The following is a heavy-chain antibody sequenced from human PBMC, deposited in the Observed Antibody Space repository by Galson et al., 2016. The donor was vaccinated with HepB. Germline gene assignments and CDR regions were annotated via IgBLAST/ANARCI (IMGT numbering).Heavy chain of an antibody. J-gene: IGHJ4*02. V-gene: IGHV3-7*03. CDR2: MKQDGSEK. CDR3: ARDDSSSRYGIVY. Sequence: SLRLSCAASGFTFRSYWMTWVRQAPGKGLEWVANMKQDGSEKNYVDSVKGRFTISRDNAEKSLFLQINSLRAEDTAIYYCARDDSSSRYGIVYWGQGTLVTVSS. CDR1: GFTFRSYW. D-gene: IGHD6-13*01.